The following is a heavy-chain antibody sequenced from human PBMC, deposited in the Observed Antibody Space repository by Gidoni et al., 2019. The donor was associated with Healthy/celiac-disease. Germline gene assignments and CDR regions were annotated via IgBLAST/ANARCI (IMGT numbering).Heavy chain of an antibody. Sequence: EVQLVQSGAEVKKPGESLTISCKGSGYSFTSYWIGWVRQMPGKGLEWMGIIYPGDSDTRYSPSFQGQVTISADKSISTAYLQWISLKASDTAMYYCARRIMRADNWFDPWGQGTLVTVSS. J-gene: IGHJ5*02. CDR2: IYPGDSDT. CDR1: GYSFTSYW. CDR3: ARRIMRADNWFDP. V-gene: IGHV5-51*01. D-gene: IGHD2-8*01.